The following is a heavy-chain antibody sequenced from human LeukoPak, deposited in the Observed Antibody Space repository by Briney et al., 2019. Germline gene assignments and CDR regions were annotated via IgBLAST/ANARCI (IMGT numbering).Heavy chain of an antibody. V-gene: IGHV1-2*02. J-gene: IGHJ4*02. CDR1: GYTFTGYY. CDR3: ARWGSAVADY. D-gene: IGHD6-19*01. Sequence: ASVKVSCKTSGYTFTGYYVHWVRQAPGQGLDWMGWINPNSGGTNYAQKFQGRVTMTRDMSVTTAYMELSRLASDDTAIYYCARWGSAVADYWGQGTLVTVSS. CDR2: INPNSGGT.